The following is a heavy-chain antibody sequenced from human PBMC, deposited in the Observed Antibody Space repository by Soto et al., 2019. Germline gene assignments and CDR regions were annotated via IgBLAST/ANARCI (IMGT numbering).Heavy chain of an antibody. V-gene: IGHV3-30*04. CDR2: ISYDGRNK. J-gene: IGHJ4*02. CDR3: ARNDPYYFDY. CDR1: GFTFSSYA. D-gene: IGHD1-1*01. Sequence: QVQLVESGGGVVQPGRSLRLSCAASGFTFSSYAMHWVRQAPGKGLEWVAVISYDGRNKYYADSVKGRFTISRDNSKNTLYLQMNSLRAEDTAVYYCARNDPYYFDYWGQGTLVTVSS.